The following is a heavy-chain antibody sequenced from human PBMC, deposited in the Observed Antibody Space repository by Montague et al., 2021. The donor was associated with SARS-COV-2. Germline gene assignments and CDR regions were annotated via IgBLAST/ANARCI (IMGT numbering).Heavy chain of an antibody. J-gene: IGHJ4*02. CDR1: GGSISGYY. CDR2: VHYTGST. Sequence: SETLSLTCTVSGGSISGYYWTWIRQPPGKGLEWIGYVHYTGSTKYNPSLKTRVSLSLDTPKNHFSLHLSSVTAADTAIYFCARAQNTCFIANCVNYFDVWGQGALVTVSS. CDR3: ARAQNTCFIANCVNYFDV. D-gene: IGHD1-1*01. V-gene: IGHV4-59*01.